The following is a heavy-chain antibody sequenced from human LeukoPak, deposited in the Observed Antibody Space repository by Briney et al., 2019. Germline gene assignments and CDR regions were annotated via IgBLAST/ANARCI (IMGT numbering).Heavy chain of an antibody. CDR1: GGSISSGGYS. D-gene: IGHD3-10*01. J-gene: IGHJ4*02. CDR2: IYYRVTS. V-gene: IGHV4-30-4*07. CDR3: ARAVGGDGSGSL. Sequence: PSQTLSLTCAVSGGSISSGGYSWSWIRQPPGKGLEWIGYIYYRVTSDYNPSLKSRVTMSVDMSTRQISLKLSPVTAADTAVYYCARAVGGDGSGSLWGPGTLVTVSS.